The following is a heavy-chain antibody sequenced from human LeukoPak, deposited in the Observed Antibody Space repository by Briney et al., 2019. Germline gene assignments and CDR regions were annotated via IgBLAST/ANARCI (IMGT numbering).Heavy chain of an antibody. J-gene: IGHJ5*02. CDR2: IKQDGSEK. D-gene: IGHD3-22*01. Sequence: GGSLRLSCAASGFTFSSYWMSWVRQAPGKGLEWVANIKQDGSEKYYVDSVKGRFTISRDNAKNSLYLQMNSLRAEDTAVYYCARDGDYYDSSGYDPWGQGTRVTVSS. CDR1: GFTFSSYW. V-gene: IGHV3-7*01. CDR3: ARDGDYYDSSGYDP.